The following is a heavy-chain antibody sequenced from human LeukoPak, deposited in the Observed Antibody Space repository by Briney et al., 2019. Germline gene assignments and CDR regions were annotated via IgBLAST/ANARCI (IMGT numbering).Heavy chain of an antibody. Sequence: AGGSLRLSCTTSGFTFSDYAITWVRQAPGKGLEWVSFIRGKPYGGTAEYAASVKGRFTISRDDSKSIAYLQMNSLKTEDTAVYYCSRGYSYGREYYFDYWGQGTLVTVSS. CDR1: GFTFSDYA. CDR2: IRGKPYGGTA. J-gene: IGHJ4*02. D-gene: IGHD5-18*01. V-gene: IGHV3-49*04. CDR3: SRGYSYGREYYFDY.